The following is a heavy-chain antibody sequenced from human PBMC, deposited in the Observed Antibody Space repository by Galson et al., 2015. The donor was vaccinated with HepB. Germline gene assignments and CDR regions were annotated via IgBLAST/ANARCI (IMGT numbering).Heavy chain of an antibody. J-gene: IGHJ5*02. V-gene: IGHV3-73*01. D-gene: IGHD3-10*01. Sequence: SLRLSCAASGFTFSGSAMHWVRQASGKGLEWVGRIRSKANSYATAYAASVKGRFTISRDDSKNTACLQMNSLKTEDTAVYYCTTQTSLRGVIITYGLDPWGQGTLVTVSS. CDR3: TTQTSLRGVIITYGLDP. CDR2: IRSKANSYAT. CDR1: GFTFSGSA.